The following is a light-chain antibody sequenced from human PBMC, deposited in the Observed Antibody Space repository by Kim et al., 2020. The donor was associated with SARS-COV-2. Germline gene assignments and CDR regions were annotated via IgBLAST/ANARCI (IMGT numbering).Light chain of an antibody. V-gene: IGKV3-11*01. CDR2: ASS. J-gene: IGKJ2*01. CDR3: PPRSPWPPT. Sequence: SLTQGDRATLSCRARPRVNRYLAWYQQKPGQAPQLLIYASSHRATGIPARFSGSGSVPAFTLPIRRLAPADFAVYFCPPRSPWPPTFGHGTTL. CDR1: PRVNRY.